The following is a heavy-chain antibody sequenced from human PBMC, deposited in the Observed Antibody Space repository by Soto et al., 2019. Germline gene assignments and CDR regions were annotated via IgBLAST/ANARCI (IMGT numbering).Heavy chain of an antibody. CDR2: ISGSGGNT. V-gene: IGHV3-23*01. D-gene: IGHD6-13*01. CDR3: AKDPRQQLVNYFDY. J-gene: IGHJ4*02. Sequence: GGSLRLSCAASGFTFSSYAMSWVRQAPGKGLEWVSTISGSGGNTYYADSVKGRFTISRDNSKNTLFLQMNSLRAEDTAVYYCAKDPRQQLVNYFDYWGQGTLVTVSS. CDR1: GFTFSSYA.